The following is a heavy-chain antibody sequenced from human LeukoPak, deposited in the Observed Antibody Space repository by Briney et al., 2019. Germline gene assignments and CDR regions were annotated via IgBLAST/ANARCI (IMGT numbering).Heavy chain of an antibody. J-gene: IGHJ5*02. V-gene: IGHV3-30*04. CDR2: ISYDGSNK. CDR3: ARGRGSSSWYDKWSWFDP. D-gene: IGHD6-13*01. CDR1: GFTFSSYA. Sequence: PGGSLRLSCAASGFTFSSYAMHWVRQAPGKGLEWVAVISYDGSNKYYADSVKGRFTISRDNSKNTLYLQMNSLRAEDTAVYYCARGRGSSSWYDKWSWFDPWGQGTLVTVSS.